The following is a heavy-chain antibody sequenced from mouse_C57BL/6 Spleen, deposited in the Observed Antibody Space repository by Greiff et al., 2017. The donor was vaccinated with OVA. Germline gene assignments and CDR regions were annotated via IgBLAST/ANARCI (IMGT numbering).Heavy chain of an antibody. CDR1: GYTFTSYW. J-gene: IGHJ3*01. Sequence: QVQLQQPGAELVKPGASVKMSCKASGYTFTSYWITWVKQRPGQGLEWIGDIYPGSGSTNYNEKFKSKATLTVDTSSSTAYMQRSSLTSEDSAVYYCARRGDYDGGAYWGQGTLVTVSA. CDR2: IYPGSGST. V-gene: IGHV1-55*01. D-gene: IGHD2-4*01. CDR3: ARRGDYDGGAY.